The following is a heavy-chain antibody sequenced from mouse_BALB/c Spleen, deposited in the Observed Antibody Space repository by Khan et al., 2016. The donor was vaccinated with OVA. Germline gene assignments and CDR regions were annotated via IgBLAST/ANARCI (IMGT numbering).Heavy chain of an antibody. CDR3: ARHGSSSWFAY. CDR2: IDPFNGST. J-gene: IGHJ3*01. Sequence: EVQLQESGPELMKPGASVKISCKASGNSFTSYYIHWVKQSHGKSLEWIGYIDPFNGSTNYNQKFKGKATLTEDKSSSTAYMHLSSLTSEDSAVYYCARHGSSSWFAYWGQGTLVTVSA. D-gene: IGHD1-1*01. V-gene: IGHV1S135*01. CDR1: GNSFTSYY.